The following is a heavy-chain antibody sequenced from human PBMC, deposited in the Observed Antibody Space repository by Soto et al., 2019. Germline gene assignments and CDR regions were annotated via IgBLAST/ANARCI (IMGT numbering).Heavy chain of an antibody. CDR3: ARRHGLDIDAYY. V-gene: IGHV4-34*01. Sequence: SQTLSLTCAVYGGSFSCYYWTWIRQPPGTGLEWIGEINHSGSTNYNPSLKSRVTISVDTSKNQFSLKLTSVTAADTAVYFCARRHGLDIDAYYWGQGSLVTVSS. CDR2: INHSGST. CDR1: GGSFSCYY. J-gene: IGHJ4*02. D-gene: IGHD3-10*01.